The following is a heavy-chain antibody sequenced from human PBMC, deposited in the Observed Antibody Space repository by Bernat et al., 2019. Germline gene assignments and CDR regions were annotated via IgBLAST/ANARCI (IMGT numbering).Heavy chain of an antibody. CDR1: GFTFSTSE. J-gene: IGHJ4*02. Sequence: EVQLVESGGGLVQPGGSLRLSCAASGFTFSTSEMNWVRQTPGKGLEWVSYISRSGTTIYYADSVKGRFTISRDNAKNSLYLQMNSLRAEDTAVYYCAKVGRSSSPGYWGQGTLVTVSS. CDR2: ISRSGTTI. CDR3: AKVGRSSSPGY. D-gene: IGHD6-13*01. V-gene: IGHV3-48*03.